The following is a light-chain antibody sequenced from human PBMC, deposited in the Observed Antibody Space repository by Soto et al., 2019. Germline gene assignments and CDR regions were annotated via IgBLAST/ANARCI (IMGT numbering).Light chain of an antibody. CDR2: EVS. CDR1: SSDVGSYNH. J-gene: IGLJ1*01. Sequence: QSALTQPPSVSGSPGQSVTISCSGTSSDVGSYNHVSWYQQAPGPAPKLMIYEVSNRPSGVPDRFSESKSGNTASLTISGLQPEDEADYYCYSFTSSDTYVFGTGTKLTVL. V-gene: IGLV2-18*02. CDR3: YSFTSSDTYV.